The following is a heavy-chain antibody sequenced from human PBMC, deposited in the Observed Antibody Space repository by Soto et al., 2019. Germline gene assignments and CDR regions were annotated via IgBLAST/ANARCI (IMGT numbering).Heavy chain of an antibody. CDR2: FYGGGSTST. CDR3: TKDRHPDGIWSFDC. V-gene: IGHV3-23*03. D-gene: IGHD3-3*01. CDR1: GFTFSTST. J-gene: IGHJ4*02. Sequence: GGSLRLSCATAGFTFSTSTMSCVRQAPGKGPEWVAGFYGGGSTSTFYADSVKGRFTISRDNSRNMVFLQMNSLRAEDTAVYYCTKDRHPDGIWSFDCWGQGTRVTVSS.